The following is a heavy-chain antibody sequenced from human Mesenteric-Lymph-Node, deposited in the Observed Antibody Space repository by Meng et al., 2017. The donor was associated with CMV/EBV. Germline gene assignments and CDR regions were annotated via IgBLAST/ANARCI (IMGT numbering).Heavy chain of an antibody. Sequence: GESLKISCAASGFTFSNYAMSWVRQAPGKGLEWVSTIGGSGDNTYFADSVKGRFTISRDNSKNTLYLQMNSLRAEDTAVYYCAKDTHYDILIGYYTHFDYWGQGTLVTVSS. CDR3: AKDTHYDILIGYYTHFDY. V-gene: IGHV3-23*01. CDR2: IGGSGDNT. J-gene: IGHJ4*02. D-gene: IGHD3-9*01. CDR1: GFTFSNYA.